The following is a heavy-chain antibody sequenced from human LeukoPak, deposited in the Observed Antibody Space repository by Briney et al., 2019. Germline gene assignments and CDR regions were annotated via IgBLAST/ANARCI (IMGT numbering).Heavy chain of an antibody. CDR3: ARHDYDFWSGYYGVNWFDP. D-gene: IGHD3-3*01. CDR1: GGSISSYY. V-gene: IGHV4-4*09. CDR2: IYTSGST. J-gene: IGHJ5*02. Sequence: SETLSVTCTVSGGSISSYYWSWIRQPRGKGLEWIGYIYTSGSTNYNPSLKSRVTISVDTSKNQFSLKLSSVTAADTAVYYCARHDYDFWSGYYGVNWFDPWGQGTLVTVSS.